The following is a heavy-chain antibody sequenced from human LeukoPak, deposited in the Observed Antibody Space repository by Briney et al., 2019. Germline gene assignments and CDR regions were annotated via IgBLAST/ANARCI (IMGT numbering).Heavy chain of an antibody. V-gene: IGHV1-18*01. Sequence: GASVKVSCKASGYTFTSYGISGVRQAPGQGLEWMGWISAYNGNTNYAQKFQGRVTITADESTSTAYMELSSLRSEDTAVYYCARETAEMATTPPLSEPDKGALYYYYMDVWGKGTTVTISS. D-gene: IGHD5-24*01. CDR3: ARETAEMATTPPLSEPDKGALYYYYMDV. CDR1: GYTFTSYG. J-gene: IGHJ6*03. CDR2: ISAYNGNT.